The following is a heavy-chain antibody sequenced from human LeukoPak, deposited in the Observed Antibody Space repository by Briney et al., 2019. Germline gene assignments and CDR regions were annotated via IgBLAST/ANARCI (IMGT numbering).Heavy chain of an antibody. J-gene: IGHJ5*02. CDR2: VNLQGST. V-gene: IGHV4-4*02. D-gene: IGHD4-17*01. Sequence: SETLSLTCGVSGGSITNTNYWTWVRQPPGKGLEWIGEVNLQGSTNYNPSLMGRVAIAVDTSENHISLQLTSVTAADTAVYYCARALYGDSVGIDTWGQGTLVTVSS. CDR3: ARALYGDSVGIDT. CDR1: GGSITNTNY.